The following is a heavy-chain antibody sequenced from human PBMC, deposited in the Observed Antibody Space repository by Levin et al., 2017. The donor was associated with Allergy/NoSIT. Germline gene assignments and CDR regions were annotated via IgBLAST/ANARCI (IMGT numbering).Heavy chain of an antibody. Sequence: GGSLRLSCAASGFTFSDYYISWIRQAPGKGLEWISYISSSGKTTYYTDSVRGRFTISRDNANNSVYLQMNSLRAEDTAVYFCARDKDDFWSGGGWFDPWGQGTLVTVSS. CDR1: GFTFSDYY. CDR3: ARDKDDFWSGGGWFDP. CDR2: ISSSGKTT. D-gene: IGHD3-3*01. J-gene: IGHJ5*02. V-gene: IGHV3-11*01.